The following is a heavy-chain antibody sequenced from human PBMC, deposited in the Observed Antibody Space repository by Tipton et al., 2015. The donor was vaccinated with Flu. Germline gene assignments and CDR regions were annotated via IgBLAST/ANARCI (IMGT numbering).Heavy chain of an antibody. V-gene: IGHV1-18*01. D-gene: IGHD2-2*01. J-gene: IGHJ4*02. CDR3: ARDMPQGVVVIPPAKRFDF. CDR2: ISPYSDNS. Sequence: QLVQSGVELKKPGASVKVSCQTSGYTFTGYGISWVRQAPGQGLEWMGWISPYSDNSNHAQRFQGRITMTTDTSTSTAFMELRSLRSDDTAIYYCARDMPQGVVVIPPAKRFDFWGQGTLVTVSS. CDR1: GYTFTGYG.